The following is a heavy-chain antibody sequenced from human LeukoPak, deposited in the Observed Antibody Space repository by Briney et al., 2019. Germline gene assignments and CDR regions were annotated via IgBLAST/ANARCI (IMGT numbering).Heavy chain of an antibody. Sequence: GGSLRLSCAASGFTFSSYAMSWVRQAPGKGLEWVSAISGSGGSTYYADSVKGRFTISSDNSKNTLYLQMNSLRAEDTAVYYCARDGRFYDSSGYPTDYWGQGTLVTVSS. D-gene: IGHD3-22*01. V-gene: IGHV3-23*01. CDR2: ISGSGGST. J-gene: IGHJ4*02. CDR1: GFTFSSYA. CDR3: ARDGRFYDSSGYPTDY.